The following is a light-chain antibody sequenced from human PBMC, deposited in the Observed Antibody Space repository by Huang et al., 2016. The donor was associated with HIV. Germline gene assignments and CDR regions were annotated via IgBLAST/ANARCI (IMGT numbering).Light chain of an antibody. CDR3: QQYNTFWT. J-gene: IGKJ1*01. CDR1: HSVSTW. V-gene: IGKV1-5*01. CDR2: KSS. Sequence: DIQMTQSPSILSASVGDRVTITCRASHSVSTWVAWYQQQPGQPPKRLIYKSSTLESGVASRFSGSGSGTEFTLTITSLQPDDYATYYCQQYNTFWTFDQGTKV.